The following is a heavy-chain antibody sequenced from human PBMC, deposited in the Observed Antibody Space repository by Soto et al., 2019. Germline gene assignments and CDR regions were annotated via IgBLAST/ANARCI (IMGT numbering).Heavy chain of an antibody. Sequence: SETLSLTCAVSGGSISSSNWWSWVRQPPGKGLEWIGEIYHSGSTNYNPSLKSRVTISVDKSKNQFSLKLSSVTAADTAVYYCAWTYDGSGPNSGGYGFDIWGQGTMVTVSS. CDR3: AWTYDGSGPNSGGYGFDI. CDR1: GGSISSSNW. CDR2: IYHSGST. D-gene: IGHD3-22*01. V-gene: IGHV4-4*02. J-gene: IGHJ3*02.